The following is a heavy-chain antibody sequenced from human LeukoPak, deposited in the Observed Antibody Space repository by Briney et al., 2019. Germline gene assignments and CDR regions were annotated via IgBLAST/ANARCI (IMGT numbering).Heavy chain of an antibody. CDR1: GGSISSGGYY. CDR3: ARGDSSGWYYDY. Sequence: PSQTLSLTCTVSGGSISSGGYYWSWIRQHPGKGLEWIGYIYYSGSTYYNPSLKSRVTISVDTSKNQFSLKLSSVTAADTAVYYCARGDSSGWYYDYSGQGTLVTVSS. CDR2: IYYSGST. J-gene: IGHJ4*02. D-gene: IGHD6-19*01. V-gene: IGHV4-31*03.